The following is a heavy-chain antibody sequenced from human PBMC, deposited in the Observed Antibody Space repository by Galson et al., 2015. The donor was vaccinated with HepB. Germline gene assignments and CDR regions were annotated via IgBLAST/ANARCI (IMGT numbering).Heavy chain of an antibody. D-gene: IGHD3-10*01. CDR1: GGPISGTTSY. CDR2: IYNSVST. V-gene: IGHV4-39*01. Sequence: ETLSLTCLVSGGPISGTTSYWAWIRQAPGKGLEWIGSIYNSVSTHYNPSLRSRVTISVDTSKNQFSLNLMSVTAADTAVYYCARNDTMVRGRPFDSWGQGTQVTVSS. J-gene: IGHJ5*01. CDR3: ARNDTMVRGRPFDS.